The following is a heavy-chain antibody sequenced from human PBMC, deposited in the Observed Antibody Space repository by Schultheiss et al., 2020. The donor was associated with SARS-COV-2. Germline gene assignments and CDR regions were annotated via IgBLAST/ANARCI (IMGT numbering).Heavy chain of an antibody. V-gene: IGHV4-61*01. CDR1: ADSSASVSSGSRY. CDR2: IHDSGST. D-gene: IGHD3-3*01. CDR3: ARGNDFVYFFDS. J-gene: IGHJ4*02. Sequence: SETLSLTCTVSADSSASVSSGSRYWSWVRQPPGKGLEWIGFIHDSGSTNYNPSLESRVTISVDTSKNQFSLKLTSLTAADTAIYYCARGNDFVYFFDSWGQGTLVTVSS.